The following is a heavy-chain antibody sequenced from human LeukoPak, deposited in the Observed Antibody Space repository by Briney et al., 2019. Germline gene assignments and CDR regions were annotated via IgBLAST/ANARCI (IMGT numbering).Heavy chain of an antibody. CDR2: IKQDGSEK. D-gene: IGHD3-22*01. Sequence: GGSLRLSCAASGFTFSSYWMSWVRQAPGKGLEWVANIKQDGSEKYYVDSVKGRFTISRDNAKNSLYLQMNSLRAEDTAVYYCARDLPYYDSSGYYSGPFDYWGQGTLVTVSS. CDR1: GFTFSSYW. J-gene: IGHJ4*02. V-gene: IGHV3-7*01. CDR3: ARDLPYYDSSGYYSGPFDY.